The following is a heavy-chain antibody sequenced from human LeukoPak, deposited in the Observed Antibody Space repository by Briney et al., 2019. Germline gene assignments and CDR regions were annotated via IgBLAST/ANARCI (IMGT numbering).Heavy chain of an antibody. CDR1: GFTFSSYA. CDR3: AKGKDDYGDY. J-gene: IGHJ4*02. CDR2: ISGSGGST. Sequence: GGSLRLSCAASGFTFSSYAMSWVRQAPGKGLEWVSAISGSGGSTHYADSVKGRFTISRGNSKNTLYLQMNSLRAEDTAVYYCAKGKDDYGDYWGQGTLVTVSS. V-gene: IGHV3-23*01. D-gene: IGHD5-24*01.